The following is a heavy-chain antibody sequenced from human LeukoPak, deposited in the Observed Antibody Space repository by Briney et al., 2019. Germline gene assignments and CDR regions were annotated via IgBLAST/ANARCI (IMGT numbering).Heavy chain of an antibody. Sequence: GGSLRLSCAASGFTFSSYAMSWVRQAPGKGLEWVAVISYDGSNKYYADSVKGRFTISRDNSKNTLYLQMNSLRAEDTAVYYCARDTVGQWLVSYYFDYWGQGTLVTVSS. J-gene: IGHJ4*02. CDR1: GFTFSSYA. V-gene: IGHV3-30-3*01. CDR3: ARDTVGQWLVSYYFDY. D-gene: IGHD6-19*01. CDR2: ISYDGSNK.